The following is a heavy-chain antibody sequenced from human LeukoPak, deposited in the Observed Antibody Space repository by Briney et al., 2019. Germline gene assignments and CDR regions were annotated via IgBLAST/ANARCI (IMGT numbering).Heavy chain of an antibody. J-gene: IGHJ4*02. CDR2: VKPDSGDT. CDR1: GYTFTDYY. D-gene: IGHD3-10*01. Sequence: ASVKVSCKASGYTFTDYYIQWLRQAPGQGPESMGWVKPDSGDTYYAQKLQGRFTMTRDTSISTAFMELSMLTSADTAVYYCAKHLWFGDTGYFDSWGQGTLVVVSS. V-gene: IGHV1-2*02. CDR3: AKHLWFGDTGYFDS.